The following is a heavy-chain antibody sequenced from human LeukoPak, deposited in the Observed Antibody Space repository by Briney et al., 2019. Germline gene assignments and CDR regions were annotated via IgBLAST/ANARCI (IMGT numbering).Heavy chain of an antibody. V-gene: IGHV3-7*01. Sequence: GGSLRLSCAASGFTFSSYWMSWVRQAPGKGLEGVANIKQDGSEKYYVDSVKGRFTISRDNAKNSLYLQMNSLRAEDTAVYYCAKVSRDFYSNSSYYYGMDVWGQGTTVTVSS. CDR3: AKVSRDFYSNSSYYYGMDV. CDR2: IKQDGSEK. D-gene: IGHD4-11*01. J-gene: IGHJ6*02. CDR1: GFTFSSYW.